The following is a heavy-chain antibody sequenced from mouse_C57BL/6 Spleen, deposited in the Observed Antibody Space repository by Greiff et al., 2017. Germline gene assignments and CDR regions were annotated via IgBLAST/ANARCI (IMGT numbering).Heavy chain of an antibody. V-gene: IGHV1-80*01. CDR3: ARANWDEGYFDV. J-gene: IGHJ1*03. D-gene: IGHD4-1*02. Sequence: VQLQQSGAELVKPGASVKISCKASGYAFSSYWMNWVKQRPGKGLEWIGQIYPGDGDTNYNGEFKGNATLTADKSSSTAYMQLSSLPSEDSAVYFCARANWDEGYFDVWGTGTTVTVSS. CDR2: IYPGDGDT. CDR1: GYAFSSYW.